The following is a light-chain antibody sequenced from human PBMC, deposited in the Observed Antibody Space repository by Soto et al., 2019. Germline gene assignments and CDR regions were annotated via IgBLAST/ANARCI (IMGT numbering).Light chain of an antibody. CDR2: DVS. CDR1: SSDVGGYNY. Sequence: QSALTQPASVSGSPGQSITISCTGTSSDVGGYNYVSWYQQHPGKSPKLMLYDVSYRPSGVSNRFSGSKSGNTASLTISGLQAADEADYYCSSYTSSSKWVFGTGTKVTVL. V-gene: IGLV2-14*01. J-gene: IGLJ1*01. CDR3: SSYTSSSKWV.